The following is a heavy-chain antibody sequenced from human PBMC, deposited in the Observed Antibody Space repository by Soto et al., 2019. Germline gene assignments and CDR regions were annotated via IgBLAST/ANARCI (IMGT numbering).Heavy chain of an antibody. CDR2: ITATGANT. D-gene: IGHD6-13*01. Sequence: EVQLMESGGGLVQPGGSLRLSCAASEFSFSSYALNWVRQAPGKGLEWVSAITATGANTYYADSVKGRFTISRDNSKKTLYLQMDSLRPEDTAVYYCGTCSSPFDYWGQGTQVTVS. J-gene: IGHJ4*02. V-gene: IGHV3-23*01. CDR1: EFSFSSYA. CDR3: GTCSSPFDY.